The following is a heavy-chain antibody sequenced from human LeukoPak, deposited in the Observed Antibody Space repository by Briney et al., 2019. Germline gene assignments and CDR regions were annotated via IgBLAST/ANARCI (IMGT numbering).Heavy chain of an antibody. D-gene: IGHD5-18*01. Sequence: PGGSLRLSCAASGFTFSSYAMHWVRQAPGKGLEWVAVISYDGSNKYYADSVKGRFTISRDNSKNTLYLQMNSLRAEDTAVYYCARDSPLGYSFDYWGQGTLVTVSS. V-gene: IGHV3-30-3*01. CDR1: GFTFSSYA. CDR2: ISYDGSNK. J-gene: IGHJ4*02. CDR3: ARDSPLGYSFDY.